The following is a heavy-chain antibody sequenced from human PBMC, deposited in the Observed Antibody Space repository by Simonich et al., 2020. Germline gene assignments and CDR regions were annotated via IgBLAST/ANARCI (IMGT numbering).Heavy chain of an antibody. CDR1: GGSFSGYY. J-gene: IGHJ5*02. CDR3: ARCGLVNYDILTGYHNWFDP. Sequence: QVQLQQWGAGLLKPSETLSLTCAVYGGSFSGYYWSWIRQPPGKGLEWIGEINHSVITNSNPSLNGRITISVDTSKKHVSLKLSSVTAAATAVYYCARCGLVNYDILTGYHNWFDPWGQGTLVTVSS. V-gene: IGHV4-34*01. D-gene: IGHD3-9*01. CDR2: INHSVIT.